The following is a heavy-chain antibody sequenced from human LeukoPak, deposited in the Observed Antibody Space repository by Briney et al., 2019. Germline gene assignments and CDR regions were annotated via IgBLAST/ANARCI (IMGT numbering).Heavy chain of an antibody. V-gene: IGHV3-23*01. CDR3: AGQTTVLYYFDY. CDR1: GFTFSSYA. D-gene: IGHD4-17*01. CDR2: ISGSGGST. J-gene: IGHJ4*02. Sequence: PGGSLRLSCAASGFTFSSYAMSWVRQAPGKGLEWVSAISGSGGSTYYADSVKGRFTISRDNSKNTLYLQMNSLRAEDTAVYYCAGQTTVLYYFDYWGQGTLVTVSS.